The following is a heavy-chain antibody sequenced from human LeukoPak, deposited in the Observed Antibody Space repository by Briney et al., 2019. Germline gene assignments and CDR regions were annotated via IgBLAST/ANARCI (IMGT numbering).Heavy chain of an antibody. J-gene: IGHJ6*03. D-gene: IGHD3-22*01. CDR2: IYPGDSDT. CDR3: ARHLVVEKGYYYYYMDV. CDR1: GYSLTSYW. Sequence: GESLKISCKGSGYSLTSYWIGWVRQMPGKGLEWMGMIYPGDSDTRYSPSFQGQVTISADKSISTAYLQWSSLKASDTAMYYCARHLVVEKGYYYYYMDVWGKGTTVTVSS. V-gene: IGHV5-51*01.